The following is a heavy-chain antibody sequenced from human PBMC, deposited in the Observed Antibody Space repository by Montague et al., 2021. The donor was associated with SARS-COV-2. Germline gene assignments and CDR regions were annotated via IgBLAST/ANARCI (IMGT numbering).Heavy chain of an antibody. Sequence: SLRLSCAASGFSFSAYTMNWVRQAPGKGLEWLSSTTNGRSQIYYADSLQGRFSISRDNAKNSLFLQMNSLTAEDTAVYYCTRVVVLRDGFDSWGQGTLVTVSS. J-gene: IGHJ4*02. CDR1: GFSFSAYT. CDR3: TRVVVLRDGFDS. CDR2: TTNGRSQI. V-gene: IGHV3-21*01. D-gene: IGHD3-16*01.